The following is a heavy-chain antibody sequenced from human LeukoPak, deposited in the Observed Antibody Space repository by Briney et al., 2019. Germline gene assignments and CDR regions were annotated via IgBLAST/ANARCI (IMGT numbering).Heavy chain of an antibody. D-gene: IGHD3-10*01. J-gene: IGHJ5*02. CDR2: IYYSWST. CDR1: GDSMSSGDYY. CDR3: ARFGFGELFSGNWFDP. V-gene: IGHV4-30-4*01. Sequence: SETLSLTCTVSGDSMSSGDYYWRWIRQPPGKGLEWIEYIYYSWSTYYNPSLKSRVTISVDTSKNQFSLKLSSVTAADTAVYYCARFGFGELFSGNWFDPWGQGTLVTVSS.